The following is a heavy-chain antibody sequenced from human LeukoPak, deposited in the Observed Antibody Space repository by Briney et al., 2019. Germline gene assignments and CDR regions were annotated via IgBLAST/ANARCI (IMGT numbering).Heavy chain of an antibody. CDR2: INNGGTST. CDR3: ARDRVIRPYYYYMDV. J-gene: IGHJ6*03. V-gene: IGHV3-74*01. CDR1: GFTFSSDW. D-gene: IGHD2/OR15-2a*01. Sequence: GGSLRLSCAASGFTFSSDWMHWVRQAPGKGLVWVSRINNGGTSTAYADSVKGRFTISRDNANNTLYLQMNSLRDEDTAIYYCARDRVIRPYYYYMDVWGKGTTVTVSS.